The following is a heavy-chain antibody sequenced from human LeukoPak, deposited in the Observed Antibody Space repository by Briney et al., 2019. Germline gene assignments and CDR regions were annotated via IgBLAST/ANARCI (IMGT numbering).Heavy chain of an antibody. Sequence: SETLSLTCTVSDGSIISSSYYWSWIRQPPGKGLEWIGEINHSGSTNYNPSLKSRVTISVDTSKNQFSLKLSSVTAADTAVYYCARACQRRTWDAFDIWGQGTMVTVSS. CDR3: ARACQRRTWDAFDI. CDR1: DGSIISSSYY. V-gene: IGHV4-39*07. D-gene: IGHD5-24*01. J-gene: IGHJ3*02. CDR2: INHSGST.